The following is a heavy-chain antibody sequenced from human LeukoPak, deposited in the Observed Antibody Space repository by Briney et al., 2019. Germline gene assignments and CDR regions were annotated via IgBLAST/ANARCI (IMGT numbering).Heavy chain of an antibody. Sequence: SETLSLTCTVSGGSISSGYYYWSWIRQPPGKGLEYIGYIHYGGTYYNPSLKSRVTISVDTSKNQSSLKLSSVTAADTAVYYCARGTWSSSIDYWGQGTLVTVSS. D-gene: IGHD6-6*01. J-gene: IGHJ4*02. CDR1: GGSISSGYYY. CDR2: IHYGGT. CDR3: ARGTWSSSIDY. V-gene: IGHV4-30-4*01.